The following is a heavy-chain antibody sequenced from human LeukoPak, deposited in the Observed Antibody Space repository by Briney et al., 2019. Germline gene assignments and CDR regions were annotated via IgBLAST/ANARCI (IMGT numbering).Heavy chain of an antibody. CDR3: ARPLRGGGPYWDWFDP. CDR2: ILYDGSDQ. J-gene: IGHJ5*02. D-gene: IGHD1-26*01. CDR1: GFTFSTYG. Sequence: GGSLTLSCAASGFTFSTYGMHGVRQAPGKGLDWVAAILYDGSDQSYADSVKGRFTTSRDNSKNPLYLQMNSLRPEDTAVHYCARPLRGGGPYWDWFDPCGQGTLVTVSS. V-gene: IGHV3-30*03.